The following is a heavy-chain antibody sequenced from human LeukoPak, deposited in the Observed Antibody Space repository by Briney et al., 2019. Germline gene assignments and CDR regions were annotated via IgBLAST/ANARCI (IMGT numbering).Heavy chain of an antibody. Sequence: PGGSLRLSCAASGFTVRDYWMHWVRQAPGKGLGWVSRINSDARRTSYADFVKGRFTISRDNAKNTLYLQMNSLRVEDTALYYCARETREAGSDDHQTDAFDIWGQGTMVSVSS. D-gene: IGHD2-21*01. CDR3: ARETREAGSDDHQTDAFDI. CDR1: GFTVRDYW. V-gene: IGHV3-74*01. CDR2: INSDARRT. J-gene: IGHJ3*02.